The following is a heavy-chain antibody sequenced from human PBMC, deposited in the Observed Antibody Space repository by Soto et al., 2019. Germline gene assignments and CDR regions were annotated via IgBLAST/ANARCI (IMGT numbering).Heavy chain of an antibody. D-gene: IGHD4-17*01. CDR3: ARDRDYAFDY. CDR1: GFTFRTYS. CDR2: VGGGGFTI. V-gene: IGHV3-48*02. J-gene: IGHJ4*02. Sequence: EVRLVESGGGLVQPGGSLRLSCAASGFTFRTYSMNWVRQAPGNGLEWLAYVGGGGFTIYYADSVKGRFTISRDDAKNPVYLQMNSLRDEDTAVYYCARDRDYAFDYWGQGTLVTVSS.